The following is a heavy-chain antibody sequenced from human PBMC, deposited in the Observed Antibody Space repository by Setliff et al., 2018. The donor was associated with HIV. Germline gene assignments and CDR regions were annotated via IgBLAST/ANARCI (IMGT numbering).Heavy chain of an antibody. CDR3: ARDGSSTWTGVRAFDI. CDR1: GGTFSSYA. D-gene: IGHD6-13*01. CDR2: IIPIFGTA. Sequence: ASVKVSCKASGGTFSSYAITWVRQAPGQGLEWMGGIIPIFGTANYAQEFQGRVTITADESTSTAYMELSSLRSEDTAEYYCARDGSSTWTGVRAFDIWGQGTMVTVSS. J-gene: IGHJ3*02. V-gene: IGHV1-69*13.